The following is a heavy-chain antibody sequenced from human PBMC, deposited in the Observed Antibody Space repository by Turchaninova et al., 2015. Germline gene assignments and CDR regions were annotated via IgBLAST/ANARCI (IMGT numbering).Heavy chain of an antibody. CDR1: GYSFTSYW. CDR2: IYPGDSDT. CDR3: ARRGYSYGYEYYFDY. J-gene: IGHJ4*02. Sequence: KGSGYSFTSYWIGWVRQMPGKGLEWMGIIYPGDSDTRYSPSFQGQVTISADKSISTAYLQWSSLKASDTAMYYCARRGYSYGYEYYFDYWGQGTLVTVSS. D-gene: IGHD5-18*01. V-gene: IGHV5-51*01.